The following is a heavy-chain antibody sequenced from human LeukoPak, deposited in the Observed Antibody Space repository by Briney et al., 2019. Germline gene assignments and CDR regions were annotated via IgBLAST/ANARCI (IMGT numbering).Heavy chain of an antibody. J-gene: IGHJ6*03. CDR2: MNPDSGGT. D-gene: IGHD3-10*01. Sequence: ASVKVSCKASGHTFTSYDINWVRQATGQGLEWMGWMNPDSGGTAYSQRFQGRVTMTRNTSISTAYMELSSLRSEDTAVYYCARVAAGESLGYYFYYMDVWGKGTTVTVSS. CDR3: ARVAAGESLGYYFYYMDV. V-gene: IGHV1-8*01. CDR1: GHTFTSYD.